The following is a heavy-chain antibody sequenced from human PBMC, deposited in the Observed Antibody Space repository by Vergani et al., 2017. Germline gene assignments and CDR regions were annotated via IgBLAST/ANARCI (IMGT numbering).Heavy chain of an antibody. CDR2: IYYSGST. CDR3: ARTTYSSGWYAADY. Sequence: QVQLQESGPGLVKPSQTLSLTCTVSGGSISSGGYYWSWIRQHPGKGLEWIGYIYYSGSTYHNPSLKGRVTISVDTSKNQFSLKLSSVTAADTAVYYCARTTYSSGWYAADYWGQGTLVTVSS. D-gene: IGHD6-19*01. J-gene: IGHJ4*02. V-gene: IGHV4-31*03. CDR1: GGSISSGGYY.